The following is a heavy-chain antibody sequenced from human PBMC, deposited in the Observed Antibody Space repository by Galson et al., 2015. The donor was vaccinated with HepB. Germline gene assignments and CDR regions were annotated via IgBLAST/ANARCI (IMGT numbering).Heavy chain of an antibody. V-gene: IGHV3-53*01. Sequence: SLRLSCAASGFTVSSNYMSWVRQAPGKGLGWVSVVYSGGSTYYADSVKGRFSISRDNSKNKLYLQMNSLRADDTAVYYCARFNGGKAVIDYWGQGTLVTVSS. D-gene: IGHD2-15*01. J-gene: IGHJ4*02. CDR2: VYSGGST. CDR1: GFTVSSNY. CDR3: ARFNGGKAVIDY.